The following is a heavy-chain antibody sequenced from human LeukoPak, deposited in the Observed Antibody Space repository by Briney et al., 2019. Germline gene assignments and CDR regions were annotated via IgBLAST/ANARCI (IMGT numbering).Heavy chain of an antibody. Sequence: SETLSLTCTVSGGSISSYYWSWIRQPPGKGLEWIGYIYYSGSTNYNPSLKSRVTISVDTSKNQFSLKLSSVTAADTAVYYCARDPTTVTSIFDSWGQGTLVTVSS. J-gene: IGHJ4*02. D-gene: IGHD4-17*01. V-gene: IGHV4-59*12. CDR3: ARDPTTVTSIFDS. CDR2: IYYSGST. CDR1: GGSISSYY.